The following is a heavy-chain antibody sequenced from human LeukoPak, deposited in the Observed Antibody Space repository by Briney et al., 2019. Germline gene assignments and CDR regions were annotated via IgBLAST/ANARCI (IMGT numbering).Heavy chain of an antibody. CDR3: ARGLVAAAGTRYYFDY. V-gene: IGHV1-46*01. CDR2: INPSGGST. Sequence: ASMKVSCKASGYSFTGYYMHWVRQAPGQGLEWMGIINPSGGSTSYAQRFQGRVTMTRDTSTSTVYMELSSLRSEDTAVYYCARGLVAAAGTRYYFDYWGQGTLVTVSS. D-gene: IGHD6-13*01. CDR1: GYSFTGYY. J-gene: IGHJ4*02.